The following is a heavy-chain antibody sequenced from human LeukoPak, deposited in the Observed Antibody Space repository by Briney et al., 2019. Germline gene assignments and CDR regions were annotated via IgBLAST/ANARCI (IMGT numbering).Heavy chain of an antibody. CDR2: INHSGST. J-gene: IGHJ4*02. CDR1: GGSFSGYY. D-gene: IGHD6-13*01. Sequence: SETLSLTCAVYGGSFSGYYWSWIRQPPGKGLEWIGEINHSGSTNYNPSLKSRVTISVDTSKNQFPLKLNSVIAADTAVYYCARAYSLDYWGQGTLVTVSS. V-gene: IGHV4-34*01. CDR3: ARAYSLDY.